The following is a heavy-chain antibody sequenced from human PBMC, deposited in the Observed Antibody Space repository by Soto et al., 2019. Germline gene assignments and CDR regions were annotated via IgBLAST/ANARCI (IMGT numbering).Heavy chain of an antibody. CDR3: ASGGNWFDP. J-gene: IGHJ5*02. CDR2: MYYNGNI. D-gene: IGHD3-16*01. V-gene: IGHV4-59*01. CDR1: GGSISNYY. Sequence: SETLSLTCNVSGGSISNYYWTWVRQSPEKGLEWIGYMYYNGNINYNPSLKSRVTISIDTSKNQFSLTLKSVTAEDTAVYYCASGGNWFDPWGQGVLVTVSS.